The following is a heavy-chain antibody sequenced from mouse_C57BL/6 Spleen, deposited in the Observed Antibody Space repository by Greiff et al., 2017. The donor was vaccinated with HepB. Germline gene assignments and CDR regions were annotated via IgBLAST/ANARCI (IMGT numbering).Heavy chain of an antibody. J-gene: IGHJ2*01. CDR1: GYSITSGYY. V-gene: IGHV3-6*01. D-gene: IGHD4-1*01. CDR2: ISYDGSN. CDR3: ARDLDWDGSYYFDY. Sequence: EVKLQESGPGLVKPSQSLSLTCSVTGYSITSGYYWNWIRQFPGNKLEWMGYISYDGSNNYNPSLKNRISITRDTSKNQFFLKLNSVTTEDTATYYCARDLDWDGSYYFDYWGQGTTLTVSS.